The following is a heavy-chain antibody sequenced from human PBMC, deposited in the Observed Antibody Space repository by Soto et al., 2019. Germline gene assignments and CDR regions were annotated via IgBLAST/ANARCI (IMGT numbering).Heavy chain of an antibody. CDR3: LLLVDSSGWYVGY. CDR1: GFTFSNAW. CDR2: IKSKTDGGTT. J-gene: IGHJ4*02. V-gene: IGHV3-15*01. D-gene: IGHD6-19*01. Sequence: PGGSLRLSCAASGFTFSNAWMSWVRQAPGKGLEWVGRIKSKTDGGTTDYAAPVKGRFTISRDDSKNTLYLQMNSLKTEDTAVYYCLLLVDSSGWYVGYWGQGTLVTVSS.